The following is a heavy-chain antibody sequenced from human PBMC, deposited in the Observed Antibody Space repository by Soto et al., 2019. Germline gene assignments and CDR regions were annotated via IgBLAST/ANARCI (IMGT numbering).Heavy chain of an antibody. CDR2: IYHTGDT. J-gene: IGHJ5*02. D-gene: IGHD2-2*01. Sequence: SETLSLTCVVSSYSISSGFFWAWIRQPPGKGLEWVGSIYHTGDTHYNPSLRSQVSMSVDTSKNHFSLRLTYLTAADTAVYFCARDTTSLDLWGQGILVTVSS. V-gene: IGHV4-38-2*02. CDR3: ARDTTSLDL. CDR1: SYSISSGFF.